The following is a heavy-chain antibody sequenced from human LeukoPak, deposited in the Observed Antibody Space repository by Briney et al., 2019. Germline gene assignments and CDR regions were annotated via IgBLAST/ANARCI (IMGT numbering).Heavy chain of an antibody. D-gene: IGHD3-3*01. CDR1: GYTFTSYA. CDR3: ARSLAIFGVVIPDPYYYYYGMDV. J-gene: IGHJ6*02. V-gene: IGHV1-3*01. Sequence: ASVKVSCKASGYTFTSYAMHWVRQAPGQRLEWMGWINAGNGNTKYSQKFQGRVTITRDTSASTAYMELSSLRSEDTAVYYCARSLAIFGVVIPDPYYYYYGMDVWGQGTTVTVSS. CDR2: INAGNGNT.